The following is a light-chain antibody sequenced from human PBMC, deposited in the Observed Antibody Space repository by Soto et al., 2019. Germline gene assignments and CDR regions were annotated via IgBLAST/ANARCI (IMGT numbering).Light chain of an antibody. CDR1: SSDVGGYNF. CDR3: LSYSSRTSPCG. Sequence: QSVLAQPASVSGSPGQSITISCTGTSSDVGGYNFVSWYQQHPGKAPKLMIYDVTNRPSGVSNRFSGAKSGNTASLTISGVQAEDEADDYGLSYSSRTSPCGLGNGTKGTV. J-gene: IGLJ1*01. CDR2: DVT. V-gene: IGLV2-14*01.